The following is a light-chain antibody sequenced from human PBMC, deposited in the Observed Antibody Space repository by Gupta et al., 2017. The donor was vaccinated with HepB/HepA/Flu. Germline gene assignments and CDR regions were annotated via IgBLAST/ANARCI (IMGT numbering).Light chain of an antibody. J-gene: IGKJ4*01. V-gene: IGKV3-11*01. CDR3: QQRTNWPPPLT. Sequence: EVVLPQSPDPLSFSPGERATLSCRASQCVSSYLNWYQQKPGQAPKLLIYDASNRATGVPERLSGSGCGKDFILTISRLEPEDVAVYFCQQRTNWPPPLTFGGGTKVEIK. CDR2: DAS. CDR1: QCVSSY.